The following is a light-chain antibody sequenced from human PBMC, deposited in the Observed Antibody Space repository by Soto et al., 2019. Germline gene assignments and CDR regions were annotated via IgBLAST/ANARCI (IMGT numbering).Light chain of an antibody. CDR2: ATS. J-gene: IGKJ4*01. V-gene: IGKV3-15*01. Sequence: EIVMTQSPATLSVSPGERASLAGRASQSVSSNLAWYQQEPGQTHRLLIYATSTRATGIPARFSGSGAGTELNLPTSTLQSDALAVYYCQQYNNWPLNFGGGDKVEI. CDR3: QQYNNWPLN. CDR1: QSVSSN.